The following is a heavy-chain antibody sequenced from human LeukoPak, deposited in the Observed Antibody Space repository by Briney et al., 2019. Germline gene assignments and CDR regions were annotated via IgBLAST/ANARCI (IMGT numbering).Heavy chain of an antibody. CDR2: INPNSGGT. J-gene: IGHJ4*02. CDR1: GYTFIDYY. D-gene: IGHD3-16*01. Sequence: ASVKVYCKASGYTFIDYYMHWVRQAPGQGLEWMGWINPNSGGTNSAQNFQGRVTMTRDTSISTAYMELSSLRSDDTAVYYCARSLPLMVGDSQDNFNYWGQGTLVTVSS. CDR3: ARSLPLMVGDSQDNFNY. V-gene: IGHV1-2*02.